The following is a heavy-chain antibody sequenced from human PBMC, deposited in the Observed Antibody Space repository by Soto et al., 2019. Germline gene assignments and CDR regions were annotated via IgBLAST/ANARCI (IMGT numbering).Heavy chain of an antibody. CDR1: VYTLTSYA. CDR2: INAGNGNT. CDR3: ARDYYGSGDLGY. J-gene: IGHJ4*02. V-gene: IGHV1-3*01. Sequence: ASVKVSCTASVYTLTSYARGWVRQAPGQRLEWMGWINAGNGNTKYSQKFQGRVTITRDTSASTAYMELSSLRSEDTAVYYCARDYYGSGDLGYWGQGTLVTVSS. D-gene: IGHD3-10*01.